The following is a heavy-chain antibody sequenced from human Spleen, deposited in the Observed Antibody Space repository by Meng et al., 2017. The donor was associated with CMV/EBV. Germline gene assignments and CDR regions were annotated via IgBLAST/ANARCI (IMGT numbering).Heavy chain of an antibody. V-gene: IGHV1-18*01. CDR3: ARVVAVRQRKWFDP. D-gene: IGHD6-6*01. J-gene: IGHJ5*02. Sequence: ASVKVSCKASGYTFDTYGITWVRQAPGQGLEWMGWISLYEGNTNYALKLQGRVTMTTDTSTPTAYMELRSLRSDDTAIYYCARVVAVRQRKWFDPWGQGTLVTVSS. CDR2: ISLYEGNT. CDR1: GYTFDTYG.